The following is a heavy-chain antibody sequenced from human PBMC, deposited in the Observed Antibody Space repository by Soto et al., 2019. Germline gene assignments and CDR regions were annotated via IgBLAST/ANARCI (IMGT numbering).Heavy chain of an antibody. J-gene: IGHJ4*02. CDR3: ARDSSGYYYFDY. Sequence: GASVKVSCKASGGTFSSYAISRVRQAPGQGLEWMGGIIPIFGTANYAQKFQGRVTITADESTSTAYMELSSLRSEDTAVYYCARDSSGYYYFDYWGQGTLVTVSS. V-gene: IGHV1-69*13. D-gene: IGHD3-22*01. CDR2: IIPIFGTA. CDR1: GGTFSSYA.